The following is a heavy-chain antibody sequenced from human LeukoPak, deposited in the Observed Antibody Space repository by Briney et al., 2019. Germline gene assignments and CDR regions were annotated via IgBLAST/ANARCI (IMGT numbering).Heavy chain of an antibody. J-gene: IGHJ4*02. CDR2: INTDGSST. D-gene: IGHD3-10*01. CDR1: GFTFSSYW. Sequence: GGSLRLSCAASGFTFSSYWMHWVRQAPGKGLVWVSRINTDGSSTSYADSVKGRFTISRDNAKNTLYLQMNSLRAEDTAVYYCARASYKTMGFDYWGQGTLVTVSS. V-gene: IGHV3-74*01. CDR3: ARASYKTMGFDY.